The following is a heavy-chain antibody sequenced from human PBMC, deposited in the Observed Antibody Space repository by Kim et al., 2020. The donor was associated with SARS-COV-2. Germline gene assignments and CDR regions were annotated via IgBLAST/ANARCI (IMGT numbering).Heavy chain of an antibody. V-gene: IGHV4-31*02. CDR2: GST. Sequence: GSTYSNPSRHSRVTLSVDTSKNQFSLKLSSVTAADTAVYYCARDRSGSFDYWGQGTLVTVSS. D-gene: IGHD3-10*01. CDR3: ARDRSGSFDY. J-gene: IGHJ4*02.